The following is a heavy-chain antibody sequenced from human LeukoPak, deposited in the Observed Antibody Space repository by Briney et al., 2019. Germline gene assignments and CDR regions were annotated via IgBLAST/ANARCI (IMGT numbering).Heavy chain of an antibody. CDR1: GGTFSSYA. CDR3: ARDLTGGSYYDEYGMDV. V-gene: IGHV1-69*13. Sequence: GASVKVSFKASGGTFSSYAISWVRQAPGQGLEWMGGIIPIFGTANYAQKFQGRVTITADESTSTAYMELSSLRSEDTAVYYCARDLTGGSYYDEYGMDVWGQGTTVTVSS. D-gene: IGHD1-26*01. J-gene: IGHJ6*02. CDR2: IIPIFGTA.